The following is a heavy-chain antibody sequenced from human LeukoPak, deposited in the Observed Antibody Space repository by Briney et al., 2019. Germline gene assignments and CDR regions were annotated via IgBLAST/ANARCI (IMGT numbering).Heavy chain of an antibody. CDR1: GFSFSNAW. V-gene: IGHV3-15*01. J-gene: IGHJ4*02. Sequence: GGSLRLSSAASGFSFSNAWMSWVRQAPGKGLEWIGRIKSKSDGGTIDYAAAVKGRFTISRDDSKNTLYLQVNSLNTEDTGVYHCTTGTLYWGQGTLVTVSS. CDR3: TTGTLY. CDR2: IKSKSDGGTI.